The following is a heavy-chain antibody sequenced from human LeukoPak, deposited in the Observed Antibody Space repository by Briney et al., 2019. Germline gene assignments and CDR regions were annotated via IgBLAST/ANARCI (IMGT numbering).Heavy chain of an antibody. CDR2: INHDGST. V-gene: IGHV4-34*01. Sequence: SETLSLTCAVYGGSLSGYYWSWFRQSPGKGLEWIGEINHDGSTNYNPSLKSRITISVGTSKNQFSLQLSSVTAADTTVYYCARYDYGLGRFDPWGQGTLVTVSS. CDR3: ARYDYGLGRFDP. D-gene: IGHD3-16*01. CDR1: GGSLSGYY. J-gene: IGHJ5*02.